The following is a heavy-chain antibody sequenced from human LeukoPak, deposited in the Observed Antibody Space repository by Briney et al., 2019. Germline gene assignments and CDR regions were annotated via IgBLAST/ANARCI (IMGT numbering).Heavy chain of an antibody. CDR2: LYSGGAT. CDR3: AKDMQTWPRFPDY. J-gene: IGHJ4*02. V-gene: IGHV3-66*01. CDR1: GFTVKDNF. Sequence: GGSLRLSCAASGFTVKDNFMSWVRQAPGKGLEWVSVLYSGGATYYADSVKGRFTISRDNSKNTLYLQMNGLRVEDTAVYYCAKDMQTWPRFPDYWGQGTLVTVSS. D-gene: IGHD5-12*01.